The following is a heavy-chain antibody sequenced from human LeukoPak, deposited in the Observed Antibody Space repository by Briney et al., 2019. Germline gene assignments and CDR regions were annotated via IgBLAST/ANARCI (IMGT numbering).Heavy chain of an antibody. J-gene: IGHJ4*02. CDR2: IYDSGST. D-gene: IGHD3-10*01. CDR1: GGSISSGGYS. V-gene: IGHV4-30-4*07. Sequence: SETLSLTCAVSGGSISSGGYSWSWIRQPPGKGLEWIVYIYDSGSTYYNPSLKSRVTISVDTSKNQFSLKLSSVTAADTAVYYCARAPVPTTFYYGSGSYGFDYWGQGTLVTVSS. CDR3: ARAPVPTTFYYGSGSYGFDY.